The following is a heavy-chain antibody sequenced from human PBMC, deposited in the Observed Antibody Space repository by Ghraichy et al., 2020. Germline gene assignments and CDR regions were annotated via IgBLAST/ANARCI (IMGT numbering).Heavy chain of an antibody. D-gene: IGHD3-3*01. CDR3: AREERYDFPDWFDP. V-gene: IGHV3-48*02. Sequence: GGSLRLSCAASGFTFSSYSMNWVRQAPGKGLEWVSYISSSSSTIYYADSVKGRFTISRDNAKNSLYLQMNSLRDEDTAVYYCAREERYDFPDWFDPWGQGTLVTVSS. CDR1: GFTFSSYS. J-gene: IGHJ5*02. CDR2: ISSSSSTI.